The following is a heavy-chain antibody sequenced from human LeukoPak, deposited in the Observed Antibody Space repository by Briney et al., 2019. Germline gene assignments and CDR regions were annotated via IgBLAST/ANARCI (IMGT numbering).Heavy chain of an antibody. J-gene: IGHJ6*03. CDR1: GYTFTSYD. V-gene: IGHV1-8*03. CDR2: MNPNSGNT. D-gene: IGHD3-22*01. Sequence: GASVKVSCKASGYTFTSYDINWVRQATGQGLEWMGWMNPNSGNTGYAQKFQGRVTITRNTSISTAYMELSSLRSEDTAVYYCARSTYYYDSSGYTSYYYYYYMDVWGKGTTVTVSS. CDR3: ARSTYYYDSSGYTSYYYYYYMDV.